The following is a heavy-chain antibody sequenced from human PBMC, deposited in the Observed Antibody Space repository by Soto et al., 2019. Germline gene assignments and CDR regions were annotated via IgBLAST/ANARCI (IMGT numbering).Heavy chain of an antibody. Sequence: ASVKVSCKASGYTFTSYDINWVRQATGQGLEWMGWMNPNSGNTGYAQKFQGRVTMTRNTSISTAYMEMSSLRSEDTAVYYCARGYHVGAISYYYDGMDVWGQGTTVTVSS. J-gene: IGHJ6*02. V-gene: IGHV1-8*01. D-gene: IGHD1-26*01. CDR1: GYTFTSYD. CDR3: ARGYHVGAISYYYDGMDV. CDR2: MNPNSGNT.